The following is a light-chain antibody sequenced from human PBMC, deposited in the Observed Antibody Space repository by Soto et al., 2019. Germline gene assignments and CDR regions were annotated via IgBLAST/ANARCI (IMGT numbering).Light chain of an antibody. Sequence: DVQMTQSPASLSASVGDRVTITCRASQGIAHYVAWYQLKPGNVPKLLIYAASTLQSGVPSRFSGSGSGTHFTLTISSLQSEDVASYYCQKYNSALWTFGQGTKVEV. CDR1: QGIAHY. CDR2: AAS. V-gene: IGKV1-27*01. CDR3: QKYNSALWT. J-gene: IGKJ1*01.